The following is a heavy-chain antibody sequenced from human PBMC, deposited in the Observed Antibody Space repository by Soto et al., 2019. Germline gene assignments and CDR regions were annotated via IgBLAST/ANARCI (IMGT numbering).Heavy chain of an antibody. CDR2: IVVGSGNT. D-gene: IGHD4-17*01. Sequence: SVKVSCKTSGFSFTRSAVQWVRQARGQRPEWIGWIVVGSGNTNYAQKFQERVTITRDMSTSTAYMELSSLRSEDTAVYYCAAFATTGDAFDVWGQGTMVTV. CDR1: GFSFTRSA. CDR3: AAFATTGDAFDV. V-gene: IGHV1-58*01. J-gene: IGHJ3*01.